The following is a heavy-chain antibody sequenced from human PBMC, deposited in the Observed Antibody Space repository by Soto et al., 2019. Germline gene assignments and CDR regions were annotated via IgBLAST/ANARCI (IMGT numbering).Heavy chain of an antibody. V-gene: IGHV4-39*07. Sequence: PSETLSLTCTVSGDSIRSSRSYWGWIRQRPGKGLECIGSIYDSQSANYNPSLKSRVTLSVDTSKNQFSLKLSSVTAADTAVYYCARVPDYWGQGTLVTVSS. J-gene: IGHJ4*02. CDR3: ARVPDY. CDR2: IYDSQSA. CDR1: GDSIRSSRSY.